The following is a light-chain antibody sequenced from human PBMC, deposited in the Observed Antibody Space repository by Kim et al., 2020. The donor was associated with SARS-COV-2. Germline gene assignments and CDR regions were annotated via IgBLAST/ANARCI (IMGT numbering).Light chain of an antibody. J-gene: IGKJ2*03. V-gene: IGKV4-1*01. CDR3: QQYYSTPPS. CDR2: WAS. CDR1: QTCLYNSNNKIY. Sequence: RATLNCKSSQTCLYNSNNKIYLAWYQQKPGQGPKLLIYWASIRESGVSDRFSGSGSETDFTLTISSLQAEDVAVYYCQQYYSTPPSFGQGTKLEI.